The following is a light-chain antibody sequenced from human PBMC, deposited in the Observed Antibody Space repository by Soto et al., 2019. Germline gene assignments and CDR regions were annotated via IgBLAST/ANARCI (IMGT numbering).Light chain of an antibody. J-gene: IGKJ1*01. V-gene: IGKV1-5*01. CDR2: DAS. Sequence: DIQMTQSPSTLSASVGDRVTITCRASQSISSWLAWYQQIPGKAPKLLIYDASSLESGVPSRFSGSGSGTEFTLTISSLQPDDFATYYCHQYNAYSTFGQGTKVDI. CDR3: HQYNAYST. CDR1: QSISSW.